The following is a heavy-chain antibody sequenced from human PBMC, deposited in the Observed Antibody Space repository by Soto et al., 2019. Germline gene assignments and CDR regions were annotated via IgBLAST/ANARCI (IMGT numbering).Heavy chain of an antibody. J-gene: IGHJ6*02. CDR3: AKDLLRPGRAYGMDV. CDR1: GFTFSSYG. Sequence: QVQLLESEGGVVQPGRSLRLSCAASGFTFSSYGMHWVGQAPGKGLEWVAVISYDGSNKYYADSVKGRFTISRDNSKNTLYLQMNSLRAEDTAVYYCAKDLLRPGRAYGMDVWGQGTTVTVSS. V-gene: IGHV3-30*18. CDR2: ISYDGSNK. D-gene: IGHD6-25*01.